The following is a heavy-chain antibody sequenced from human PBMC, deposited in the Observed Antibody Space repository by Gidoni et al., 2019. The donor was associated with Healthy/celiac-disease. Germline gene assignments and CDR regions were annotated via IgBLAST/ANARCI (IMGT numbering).Heavy chain of an antibody. CDR3: ARDRYCTTASCYMKGWFDP. Sequence: QVQLQQWGAGLLKPSETLSLTCAVYGGSFRAYSWTWTRPPPGKGLGWIGDINHSGSTNYNPSLKSRVTISVDTSKNQFSLRLSSVTAADTAVYYCARDRYCTTASCYMKGWFDPWGQGTLVTVSS. D-gene: IGHD2-2*02. J-gene: IGHJ5*02. CDR1: GGSFRAYS. V-gene: IGHV4-34*01. CDR2: INHSGST.